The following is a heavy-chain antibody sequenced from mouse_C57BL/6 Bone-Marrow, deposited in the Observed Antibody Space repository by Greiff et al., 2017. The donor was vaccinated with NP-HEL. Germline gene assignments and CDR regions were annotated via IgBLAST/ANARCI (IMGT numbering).Heavy chain of an antibody. CDR1: GYTFTSYG. Sequence: QVQLQQSGAELARPGASVKLSCKASGYTFTSYGISWVKQRTGQGLEWIGEIYPRSGNTSYNEQFKGKATLTADKSSSTAYMELRSLTSEDSAVYFCARRQIYYYGSSYVNWGQGTLVTVSA. D-gene: IGHD1-1*01. CDR3: ARRQIYYYGSSYVN. CDR2: IYPRSGNT. J-gene: IGHJ3*01. V-gene: IGHV1-81*01.